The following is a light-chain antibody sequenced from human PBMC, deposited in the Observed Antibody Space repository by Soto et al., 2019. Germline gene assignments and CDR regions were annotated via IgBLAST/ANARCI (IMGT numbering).Light chain of an antibody. J-gene: IGKJ3*01. Sequence: DIQMTQSPSSLSASVGDRVTITCRASQYISSYLNWYQQKPGKPPILLIYAASSLQSGVRSRFSGSESGADITITINSLQHEEYATYYCQQRFSIPINFGPGTKVDIK. CDR1: QYISSY. CDR3: QQRFSIPIN. V-gene: IGKV1-39*01. CDR2: AAS.